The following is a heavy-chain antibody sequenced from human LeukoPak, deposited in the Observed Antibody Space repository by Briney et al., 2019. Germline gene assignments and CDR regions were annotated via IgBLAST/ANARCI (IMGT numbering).Heavy chain of an antibody. V-gene: IGHV4-4*02. Sequence: SETLSLTCAVSVGSINSGNWWSWVRQTPGKGLEWIGEIYHNGTPNYNPSLKSRVTISADTFKNHFSLKMTSVTAADTAVYYCATAPILRGEGGEHYKYGMDVWGQGTTVIVSS. CDR3: ATAPILRGEGGEHYKYGMDV. D-gene: IGHD2-2*02. CDR1: VGSINSGNW. J-gene: IGHJ6*02. CDR2: IYHNGTP.